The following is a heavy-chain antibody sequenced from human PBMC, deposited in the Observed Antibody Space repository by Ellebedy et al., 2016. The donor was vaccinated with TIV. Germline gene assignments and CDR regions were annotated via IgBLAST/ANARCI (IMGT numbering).Heavy chain of an antibody. Sequence: AASVKVSCKASGFPFFSHSIHWARQAPGQGLEWMGWLNPGNGNTKYSQKFKGRVTITRDTSTSTAYMELSSLRSEDTAIYFCAKNRGANHKDLDSWGQGTLVTVFS. D-gene: IGHD1-14*01. CDR1: GFPFFSHS. CDR3: AKNRGANHKDLDS. CDR2: LNPGNGNT. J-gene: IGHJ4*02. V-gene: IGHV1-3*01.